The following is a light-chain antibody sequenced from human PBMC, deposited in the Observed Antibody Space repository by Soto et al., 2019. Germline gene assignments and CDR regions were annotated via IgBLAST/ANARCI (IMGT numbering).Light chain of an antibody. V-gene: IGLV4-69*01. CDR1: SGHSSYA. Sequence: QLVLTQSPSASASLGASVKLTCTLSSGHSSYAIAWHQQQPEKGPRYLMRLNSDGSHSKGDGIPDRFSGSSSGAERYLIISSLQSEDEADYYCQTWGSSWVFGGGTKLTVL. CDR2: LNSDGSH. J-gene: IGLJ3*02. CDR3: QTWGSSWV.